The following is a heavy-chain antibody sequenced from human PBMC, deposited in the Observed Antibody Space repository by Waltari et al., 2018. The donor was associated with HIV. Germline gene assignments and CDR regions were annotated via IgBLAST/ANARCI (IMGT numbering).Heavy chain of an antibody. CDR3: ARGFFSFDY. J-gene: IGHJ4*02. Sequence: EVQLVETGGGLIQPGGSLRLSCADSGLTVRSNYMSWVRQAPGKGLEWVSVLYSGGTTNYADSVKGRFTISRDNSKNTLYLQMNNLRAEDTAVYYCARGFFSFDYWGQGTLVTVSS. CDR1: GLTVRSNY. D-gene: IGHD3-10*01. CDR2: LYSGGTT. V-gene: IGHV3-53*02.